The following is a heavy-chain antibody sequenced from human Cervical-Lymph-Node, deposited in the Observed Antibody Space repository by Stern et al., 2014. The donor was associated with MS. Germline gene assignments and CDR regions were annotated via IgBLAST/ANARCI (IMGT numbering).Heavy chain of an antibody. CDR3: ARDYEDTSMLFDH. CDR2: ISYAGNHK. D-gene: IGHD2-8*01. V-gene: IGHV3-30*03. J-gene: IGHJ4*02. Sequence: VQLVESGGAVVQPGRSLRLSCAASGLTFSSYGMHWVRQAQGKGLEWVTVISYAGNHKYYAASVKGRFTISRDNSKNTLHLQMNSVTPDDTAIYYCARDYEDTSMLFDHWGQGTLVTVSS. CDR1: GLTFSSYG.